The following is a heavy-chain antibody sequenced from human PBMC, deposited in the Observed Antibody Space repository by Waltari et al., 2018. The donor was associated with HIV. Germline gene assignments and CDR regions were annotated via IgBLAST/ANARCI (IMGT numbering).Heavy chain of an antibody. V-gene: IGHV4-4*02. CDR1: GGSISSSNW. Sequence: QVQLQESGPGLVKPSGALSLTCAVSGGSISSSNWWSWVRQPPGKGLAWIGEIYYSGRSKYSPSLKSRVTISVDKSKNQCSLNLSSVTAADTAVYYCARYFGGSWNYDSWGQGTLVTVSS. J-gene: IGHJ4*02. CDR2: IYYSGRS. D-gene: IGHD2-15*01. CDR3: ARYFGGSWNYDS.